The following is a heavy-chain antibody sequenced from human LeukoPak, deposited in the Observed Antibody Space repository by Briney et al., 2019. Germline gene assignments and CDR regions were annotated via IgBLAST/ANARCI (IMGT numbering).Heavy chain of an antibody. Sequence: SETLSLTCTVSRGSISSRSDYWWAWIRQPPGQGLEWIGSVYHSGGIYYNPSLKSRVTISVDRSKNQFSLKLSSVTAADTAVYYCARFYGDYVNWFDPWGQGTLVTVSS. CDR2: VYHSGGI. V-gene: IGHV4-39*07. CDR1: RGSISSRSDY. CDR3: ARFYGDYVNWFDP. J-gene: IGHJ5*02. D-gene: IGHD4-17*01.